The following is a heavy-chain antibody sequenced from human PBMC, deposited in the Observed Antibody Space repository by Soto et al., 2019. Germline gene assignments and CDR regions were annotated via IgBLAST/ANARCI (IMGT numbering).Heavy chain of an antibody. CDR3: AREDDYGYRYINYGLDV. CDR2: ISFDGTKK. J-gene: IGHJ6*02. V-gene: IGHV3-30-3*01. Sequence: PGGSLRLSCAAYGFTFNIYALHWVRQAPGKGLEWVAVISFDGTKKYYSDSVKGRFTISRDNLKNTLYLQMNNLRVEDAALYFCAREDDYGYRYINYGLDVWGQGTTVTVSS. D-gene: IGHD4-17*01. CDR1: GFTFNIYA.